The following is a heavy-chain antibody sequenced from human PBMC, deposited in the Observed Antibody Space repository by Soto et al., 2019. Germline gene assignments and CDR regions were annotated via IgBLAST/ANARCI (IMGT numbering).Heavy chain of an antibody. CDR3: ARVLRERSGFTGSLDYYYYYYMDV. CDR1: GGSISSYY. CDR2: IYYIGNT. D-gene: IGHD3-9*01. J-gene: IGHJ6*03. V-gene: IGHV4-59*08. Sequence: SETLSLTCTVSGGSISSYYWSWIRQPPGKGLEWNGYIYYIGNTNYNPSLKSRFTISVDTSKNQFSLKLSSVTAAGTAVYYCARVLRERSGFTGSLDYYYYYYMDVWGKGTTVTVSS.